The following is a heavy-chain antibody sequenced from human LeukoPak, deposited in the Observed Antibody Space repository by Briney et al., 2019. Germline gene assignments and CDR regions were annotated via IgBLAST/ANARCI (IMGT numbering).Heavy chain of an antibody. Sequence: SETLSLTCTVSGGSISSYYWSWIRQPPGKGLEWIGYISYGGATSYNPSLKRRVTISVDSPKNRFSLRLSSLTAADTALYYCARHGVTLDYFDYWGPGSLVTVSS. CDR1: GGSISSYY. D-gene: IGHD2-21*02. V-gene: IGHV4-59*08. CDR2: ISYGGAT. CDR3: ARHGVTLDYFDY. J-gene: IGHJ4*02.